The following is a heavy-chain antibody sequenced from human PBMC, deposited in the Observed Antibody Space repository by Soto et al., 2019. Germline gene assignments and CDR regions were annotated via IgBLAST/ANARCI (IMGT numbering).Heavy chain of an antibody. Sequence: WGSLRFSCVSCVFTFSIYGMNWAPQAPGKGPDSVSGISGRGTTTYYADSVKGRFTTSRDNSMDTLYLQMNSLRAEDTALYYCAKDYGSGSYEYYSYYYALDVWGQGTTVTVSS. V-gene: IGHV3-23*01. J-gene: IGHJ6*01. CDR2: ISGRGTTT. CDR3: AKDYGSGSYEYYSYYYALDV. D-gene: IGHD3-10*01. CDR1: VFTFSIYG.